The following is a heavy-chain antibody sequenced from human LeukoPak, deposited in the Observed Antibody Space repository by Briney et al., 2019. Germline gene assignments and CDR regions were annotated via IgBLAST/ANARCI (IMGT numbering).Heavy chain of an antibody. CDR3: ASLSITIFGVVLISEYYYYGMDV. CDR2: ISCDGSNK. V-gene: IGHV3-30-3*01. CDR1: GFTFSSYA. Sequence: GGSLRLSCAASGFTFSSYAMHWVRQAPGKGLEWVAVISCDGSNKYYADSVKGRFTISRDNSKNTLYLQMNSLRAEDTAVYYCASLSITIFGVVLISEYYYYGMDVWGQGTTVTVSS. D-gene: IGHD3-3*01. J-gene: IGHJ6*02.